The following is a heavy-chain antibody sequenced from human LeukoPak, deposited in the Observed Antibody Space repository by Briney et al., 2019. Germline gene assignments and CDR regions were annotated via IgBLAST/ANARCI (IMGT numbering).Heavy chain of an antibody. CDR2: ISAYNGNT. V-gene: IGHV1-18*01. D-gene: IGHD6-19*01. CDR1: GYTFTSYG. CDR3: ARDGEAVAGTRLPNYWYFDL. Sequence: VASVKVSCKASGYTFTSYGISWVRQAPGQGLEWMEWISAYNGNTNYAQKLQGRVTMTTDTSTSTAYMELRSLRSDDTAVYYCARDGEAVAGTRLPNYWYFDLWGRGTLVTVSS. J-gene: IGHJ2*01.